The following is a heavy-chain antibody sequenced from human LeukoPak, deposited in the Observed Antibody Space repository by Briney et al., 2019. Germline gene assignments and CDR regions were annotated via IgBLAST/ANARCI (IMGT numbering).Heavy chain of an antibody. V-gene: IGHV3-7*01. D-gene: IGHD2-2*01. CDR2: IKQDGREK. J-gene: IGHJ4*02. CDR3: TRMLWRSRPFDY. CDR1: GFTFSDYW. Sequence: PGGSLRLSCAASGFTFSDYWMNWVRQAPGRGLEWVANIKQDGREKWYVDSVKGRFTISRDNAKNSLYLQMNSLRAEDMAVYYCTRMLWRSRPFDYWGQGTLVTVSS.